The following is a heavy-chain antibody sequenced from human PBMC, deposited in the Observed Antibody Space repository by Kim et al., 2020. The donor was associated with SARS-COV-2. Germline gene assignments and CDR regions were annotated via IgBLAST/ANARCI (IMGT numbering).Heavy chain of an antibody. CDR1: GFNFNSWG. V-gene: IGHV3-33*03. D-gene: IGHD3-16*01. CDR2: LRYDSSQI. CDR3: AKDGPGGRSASQDF. J-gene: IGHJ4*02. Sequence: GGSLRLSCAASGFNFNSWGMHWARLAEGPLLDVLAGLRYDSSQIYYAESVKGRFTISRDKSRNSLYLQMNALRVEDTAVYFCAKDGPGGRSASQDFWGQGVLVTVST.